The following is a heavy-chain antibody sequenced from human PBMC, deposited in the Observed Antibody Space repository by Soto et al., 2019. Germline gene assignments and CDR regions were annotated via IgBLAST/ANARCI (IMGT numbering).Heavy chain of an antibody. CDR2: ISAYNGNT. V-gene: IGHV1-18*01. J-gene: IGHJ4*02. CDR3: ARETNSGYDSDY. CDR1: GYTFASYG. D-gene: IGHD5-12*01. Sequence: GASVKVSCKASGYTFASYGIRWVRQAPGQGLEWMGWISAYNGNTNYAQKLQGRVTMTTDTSTSTAYMELRSLRSDDTAVYYCARETNSGYDSDYWGQGTLVTVSS.